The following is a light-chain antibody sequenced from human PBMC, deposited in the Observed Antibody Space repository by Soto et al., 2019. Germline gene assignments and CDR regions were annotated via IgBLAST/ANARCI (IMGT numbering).Light chain of an antibody. CDR3: SSYTGSSINTVV. J-gene: IGLJ2*01. CDR2: EVS. Sequence: QSVLTQPASVSGSPGQSITISCTGTSSDVGKYNYVSWYQQHPAKAPKLMIFEVSNRPSGVSNRFSGSKSGNTASLTISGLQAEDEAVYYCSSYTGSSINTVVFGGGTKVTVL. CDR1: SSDVGKYNY. V-gene: IGLV2-14*01.